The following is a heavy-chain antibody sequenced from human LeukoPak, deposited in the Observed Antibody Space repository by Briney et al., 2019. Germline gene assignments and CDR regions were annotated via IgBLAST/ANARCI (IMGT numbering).Heavy chain of an antibody. V-gene: IGHV3-23*01. Sequence: GGSLRLSCAASGFTFSSYAMSWVRQAPGKGLEWVSVISSSGGSTNYADSVNGRFTISRDNSKNMLHLQMNSLGAEDTAVYYCAGDTVTKGFYGMAVWGKGTTVPVSS. CDR3: AGDTVTKGFYGMAV. J-gene: IGHJ6*04. CDR2: ISSSGGST. D-gene: IGHD4-17*01. CDR1: GFTFSSYA.